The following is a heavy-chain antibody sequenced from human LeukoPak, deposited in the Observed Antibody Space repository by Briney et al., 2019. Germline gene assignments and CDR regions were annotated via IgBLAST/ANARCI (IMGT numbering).Heavy chain of an antibody. J-gene: IGHJ6*03. CDR3: ARDPSHYYYTDV. CDR1: GYTFTGYY. Sequence: ASVTVSCKASGYTFTGYYMHWVRQAPGQGLEWMGWINPKSGGTKYAQKFQGRFTMTRDTSISTAYMELSRLTSDDTAVYYCARDPSHYYYTDVWGKGTTVIVSS. CDR2: INPKSGGT. V-gene: IGHV1-2*02.